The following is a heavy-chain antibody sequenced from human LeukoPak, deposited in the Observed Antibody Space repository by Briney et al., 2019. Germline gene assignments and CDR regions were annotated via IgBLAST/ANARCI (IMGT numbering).Heavy chain of an antibody. CDR3: ATDPDSSGYYYPIFDY. V-gene: IGHV3-30-3*01. J-gene: IGHJ4*02. D-gene: IGHD3-22*01. CDR2: ISYDGSNK. CDR1: GFTFSSYW. Sequence: GGSLRLSCAASGFTFSSYWMHWVRQAPGKGLVWVAIISYDGSNKYYADSVKGRFTISRDNSRNTLYLQINSLRAEDTAVYYCATDPDSSGYYYPIFDYWGQGTLVTVSS.